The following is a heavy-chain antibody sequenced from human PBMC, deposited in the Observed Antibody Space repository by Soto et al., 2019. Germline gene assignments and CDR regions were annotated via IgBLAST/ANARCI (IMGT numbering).Heavy chain of an antibody. Sequence: QVELVQSGIEVKNPGSSVNVSCKASGDTFSNYAINWVRQAPGQGLEWMGGIIPFYDKPNYAENFLGRVTMSADKFTATAYLEESSLRSEDTAVYYCARGYREVLVDARDVRGRGTPVIVSS. D-gene: IGHD1-26*01. CDR3: ARGYREVLVDARDV. V-gene: IGHV1-69*06. CDR2: IIPFYDKP. CDR1: GDTFSNYA. J-gene: IGHJ6*02.